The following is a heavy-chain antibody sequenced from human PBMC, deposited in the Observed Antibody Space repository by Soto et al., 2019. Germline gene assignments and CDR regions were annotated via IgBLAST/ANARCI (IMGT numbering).Heavy chain of an antibody. Sequence: EVQLLESGGGLVQPGGSLRLSCAASGFTFSSFAMSWVRQAPGKGLEWVSAISGSGGSTYYADSVKGRFTISRDNSKNTLYLQMNSLRAEDTAVYYCAKSFRVAQRYYMDVWGKGTTVTVSS. D-gene: IGHD3-10*01. CDR2: ISGSGGST. CDR3: AKSFRVAQRYYMDV. CDR1: GFTFSSFA. J-gene: IGHJ6*03. V-gene: IGHV3-23*01.